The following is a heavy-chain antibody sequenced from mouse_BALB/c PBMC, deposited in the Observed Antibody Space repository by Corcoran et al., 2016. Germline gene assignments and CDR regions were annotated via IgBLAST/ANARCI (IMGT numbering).Heavy chain of an antibody. Sequence: QVQLQQSGAELMKPGASVKISCKATGYTFSSYWIEWVKQRPGHGLEWIGENLPGSGSNNYNEKFKGKATFTADTSSNTAYMQLSSLTSEDSAVYYCARRKMIYAMDYWGQGTAVTVSS. CDR1: GYTFSSYW. D-gene: IGHD2-3*01. CDR3: ARRKMIYAMDY. CDR2: NLPGSGSN. V-gene: IGHV1-9*01. J-gene: IGHJ4*01.